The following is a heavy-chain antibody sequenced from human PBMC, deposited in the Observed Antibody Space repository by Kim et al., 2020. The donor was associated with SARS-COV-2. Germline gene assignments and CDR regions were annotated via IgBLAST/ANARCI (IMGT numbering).Heavy chain of an antibody. Sequence: SETLSLTCTVSGGYISSYYWSWIRQPPGKGLEWIGYIYYSGSTNYNPSLKSRVTISVDTSKNQFSLKLSSVTAADTAVYYCARQKAAAGTILFDYWGQGTLGPVSS. CDR1: GGYISSYY. CDR2: IYYSGST. J-gene: IGHJ4*02. V-gene: IGHV4-59*13. CDR3: ARQKAAAGTILFDY. D-gene: IGHD6-13*01.